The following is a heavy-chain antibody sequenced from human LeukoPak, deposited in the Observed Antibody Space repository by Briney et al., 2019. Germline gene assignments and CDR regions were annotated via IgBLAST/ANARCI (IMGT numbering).Heavy chain of an antibody. D-gene: IGHD3-10*01. V-gene: IGHV1-69*04. J-gene: IGHJ5*02. CDR1: GGTLSSYA. CDR3: ARGGYYGSGFPFDP. Sequence: ASVKVSCKASGGTLSSYAISWVRQAPGQGLEWRGRIIPILGIANYAQKFQGRVTITADKSTSTAYMELSSLRSADTAVYYCARGGYYGSGFPFDPRGQGTLVTVSS. CDR2: IIPILGIA.